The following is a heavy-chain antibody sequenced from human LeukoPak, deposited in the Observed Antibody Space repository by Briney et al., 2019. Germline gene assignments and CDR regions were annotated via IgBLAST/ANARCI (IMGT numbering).Heavy chain of an antibody. CDR3: ARDSGLGYCSGGRCYGHFYYGMDV. D-gene: IGHD2-15*01. V-gene: IGHV4-61*01. Sequence: SETLSLTCTVSGGSVSSGSYYWSWIRQPPGKGLEWNGYIFYSGSTNYNPSLKSRVTISVDTSKNQFSLKLSSVTAADTAVYYCARDSGLGYCSGGRCYGHFYYGMDVWGQGTTVTVSS. CDR2: IFYSGST. J-gene: IGHJ6*02. CDR1: GGSVSSGSYY.